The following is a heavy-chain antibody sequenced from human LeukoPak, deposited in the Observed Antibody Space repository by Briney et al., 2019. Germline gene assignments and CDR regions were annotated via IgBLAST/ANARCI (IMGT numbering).Heavy chain of an antibody. D-gene: IGHD2-15*01. J-gene: IGHJ4*02. CDR3: ARECSGGSCKPFDY. V-gene: IGHV1-18*01. CDR2: ISAYNGNT. CDR1: GYTFTSYG. Sequence: ASVKVSCKASGYTFTSYGISWVRQAPGQGLEWMGWISAYNGNTNYAQKLQGRVTMTTDTSTSTAYMELRSLSSDDTAVYYCARECSGGSCKPFDYWGQGTLVTVSS.